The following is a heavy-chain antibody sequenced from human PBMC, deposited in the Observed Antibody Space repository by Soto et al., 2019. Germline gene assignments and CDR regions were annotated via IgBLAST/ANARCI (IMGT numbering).Heavy chain of an antibody. CDR3: ARHVWFYGYFDL. J-gene: IGHJ2*01. Sequence: EVQLVESGGGLVQPGGSLRLSCAASGFTVSSSYMGWVRQAPGKGLEWVSSIYSGGNTYYADYVRGRFTISTDNSKDNLYLQRNSLRFEDTAMYYWARHVWFYGYFDLWVRGTLVTVSS. D-gene: IGHD2-21*01. CDR2: IYSGGNT. V-gene: IGHV3-66*04. CDR1: GFTVSSSY.